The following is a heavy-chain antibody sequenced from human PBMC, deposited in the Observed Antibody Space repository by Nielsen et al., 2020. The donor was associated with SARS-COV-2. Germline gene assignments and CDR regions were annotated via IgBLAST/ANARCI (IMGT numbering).Heavy chain of an antibody. V-gene: IGHV3-7*01. CDR2: IKQDGSEK. Sequence: GESLKISCAASGFTFSSYWMSWVRQAPGKGLEWVANIKQDGSEKYYVDSVKGRFTISRDNAKNSLYLQMNSLRAEDTAVYYCAKGGVRGDGFYLHMDVWGKGTTVTVSS. CDR1: GFTFSSYW. D-gene: IGHD5-24*01. J-gene: IGHJ6*03. CDR3: AKGGVRGDGFYLHMDV.